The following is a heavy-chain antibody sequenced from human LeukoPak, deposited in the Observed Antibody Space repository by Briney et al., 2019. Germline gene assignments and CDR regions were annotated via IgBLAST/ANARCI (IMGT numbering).Heavy chain of an antibody. D-gene: IGHD3-9*01. CDR3: ARGRVDILTGRDYYYYGMDV. V-gene: IGHV4-34*01. J-gene: IGHJ6*04. Sequence: SETLSLTCAVYGGSFSGYYWSWIRQPPGKGLEWIGEINHSGSTNYNPSLKSRVTISGDTSKNQFSLKLSSVTAAATAVYYCARGRVDILTGRDYYYYGMDVWGKGTTVTVSS. CDR1: GGSFSGYY. CDR2: INHSGST.